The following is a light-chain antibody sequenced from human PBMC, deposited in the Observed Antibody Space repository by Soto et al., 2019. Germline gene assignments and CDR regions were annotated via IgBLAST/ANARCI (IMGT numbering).Light chain of an antibody. CDR1: HSISSY. CDR2: AAS. CDR3: QHSYITPRT. Sequence: IVMTQSPYTLSASVGERVTITCRASHSISSYLDWYQQKPGKAPKLLIYAASSWQSGVPSRFSGSGSGTDFTLTISSLQPEDFAPYYCQHSYITPRTFGQGTKVDIK. J-gene: IGKJ1*01. V-gene: IGKV1-39*01.